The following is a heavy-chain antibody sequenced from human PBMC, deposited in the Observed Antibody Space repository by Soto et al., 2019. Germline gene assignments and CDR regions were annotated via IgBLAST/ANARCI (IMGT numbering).Heavy chain of an antibody. CDR1: GFTFSDYY. J-gene: IGHJ4*02. CDR2: ISSSSSSYT. V-gene: IGHV3-11*06. D-gene: IGHD3-22*01. CDR3: ARVGLRYYDSSGYPYYFDY. Sequence: GGSLRLSCAASGFTFSDYYMSWIRQAPGKGLEWVSYISSSSSSYTNYADSVKGRFTISRDNAKNSLYLQMNSLRAEDTAVYYCARVGLRYYDSSGYPYYFDYWGQGTLVTVSS.